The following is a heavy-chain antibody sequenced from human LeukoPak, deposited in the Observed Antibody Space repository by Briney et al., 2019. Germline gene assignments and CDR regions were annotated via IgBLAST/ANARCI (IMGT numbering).Heavy chain of an antibody. V-gene: IGHV3-7*01. CDR3: ARDGDYDRNYRSGFDY. D-gene: IGHD3-22*01. Sequence: GGSLRLSCEASEFTFSDYWMSWVRQAPGSGLEWVANIKQDASKKYYVDSVKGRFTISRDNAKNSLYLQMNSLRADDTAVYFCARDGDYDRNYRSGFDYWGQRTLVAVSS. J-gene: IGHJ4*02. CDR1: EFTFSDYW. CDR2: IKQDASKK.